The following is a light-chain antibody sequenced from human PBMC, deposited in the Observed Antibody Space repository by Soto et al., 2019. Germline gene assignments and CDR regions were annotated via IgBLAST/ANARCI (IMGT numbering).Light chain of an antibody. J-gene: IGKJ1*01. Sequence: EIVMTQSPATLSVFPGERATVSCRASENIITNLAWYQQKPGQAPSLLIYGASTREKGVPAGFSGGGSGTEFTLTISSLQSEDSAIYYCQQYHHWPSWTFGQGTKVEMK. CDR2: GAS. CDR1: ENIITN. V-gene: IGKV3-15*01. CDR3: QQYHHWPSWT.